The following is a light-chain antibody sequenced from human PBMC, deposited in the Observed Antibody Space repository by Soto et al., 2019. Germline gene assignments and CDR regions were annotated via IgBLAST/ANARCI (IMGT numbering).Light chain of an antibody. CDR1: SGHSSYA. J-gene: IGLJ2*01. Sequence: QLVLTQSPSASASLGASVKLTCTLSSGHSSYAIAWHQQQPEKGPRYLMKLNSDGSHSKGGGIPDRFSGSSSGAERYLTISGRQSADEADCYCQAWGTGILFGGGTQLTVL. V-gene: IGLV4-69*01. CDR2: LNSDGSH. CDR3: QAWGTGIL.